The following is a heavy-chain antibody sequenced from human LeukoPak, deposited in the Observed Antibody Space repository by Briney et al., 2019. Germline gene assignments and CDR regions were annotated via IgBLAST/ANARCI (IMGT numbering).Heavy chain of an antibody. D-gene: IGHD3-22*01. J-gene: IGHJ5*02. CDR1: GFTVSSNY. V-gene: IGHV3-66*04. Sequence: GGSLRLSCAASGFTVSSNYMSWVRQAPGKGLEWVSVIYSGGSTYYADSVKGRFTISRDNSKNTLYLQMNSLRAEDTAVYYCARQQTTDYYDSSGYYYEVGGWFDPWGQGTLVTVSS. CDR2: IYSGGST. CDR3: ARQQTTDYYDSSGYYYEVGGWFDP.